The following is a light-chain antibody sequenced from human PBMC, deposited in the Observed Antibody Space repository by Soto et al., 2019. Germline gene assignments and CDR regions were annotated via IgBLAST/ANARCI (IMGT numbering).Light chain of an antibody. Sequence: EIVLTQSPGTLSLSPGERATLSCRASQSVSSSYLAWYQQKPGQAPRLLIYGASSRATGIPDRFSGSGSGTDFTLTITRLEPEDFAVYYCQQYGSSPRTFGQGPKLDIK. CDR1: QSVSSSY. CDR2: GAS. J-gene: IGKJ1*01. V-gene: IGKV3-20*01. CDR3: QQYGSSPRT.